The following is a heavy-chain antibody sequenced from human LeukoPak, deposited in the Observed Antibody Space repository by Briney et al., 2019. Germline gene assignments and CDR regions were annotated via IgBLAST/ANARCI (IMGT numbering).Heavy chain of an antibody. Sequence: SETLSLTCSVSGGSINNYYWTWIRQPAGKGLEWIGHISTLGSTNYNPSLKSRVSMSVDTSNYHFSLKLSFVTAADTAVYYCARVCDYWGQGTLVTVSS. CDR3: ARVCDY. CDR2: ISTLGST. J-gene: IGHJ4*02. CDR1: GGSINNYY. V-gene: IGHV4-4*07.